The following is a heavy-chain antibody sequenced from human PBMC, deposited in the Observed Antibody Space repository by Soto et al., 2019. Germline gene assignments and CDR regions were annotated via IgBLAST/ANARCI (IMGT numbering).Heavy chain of an antibody. J-gene: IGHJ5*02. Sequence: QVQLQESGPGLVRPSQTLSLTCTVSGASVSSGYNYWNWIRQHPGEGLEWIGYIYYSGSTSYNPSLKSRVTISADTSQNQLSLQLTSVTVADTALYYCARAGGNWFDPWGQGTLVTVSS. D-gene: IGHD3-16*01. CDR3: ARAGGNWFDP. CDR2: IYYSGST. CDR1: GASVSSGYNY. V-gene: IGHV4-31*03.